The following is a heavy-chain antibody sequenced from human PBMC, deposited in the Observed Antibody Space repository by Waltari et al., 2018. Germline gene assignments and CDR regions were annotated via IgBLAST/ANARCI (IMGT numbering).Heavy chain of an antibody. D-gene: IGHD6-13*01. Sequence: EVQLVESGGGLAQPGGSLRLSCAAYGLSFSNYWMTWVRQASGKGPEWVANIKQDGSEKYYMDSVKGRFTISRDNAKNSLYLQMNNLRVEDTAVYYCTRGGRDSSWYWRDWGQGTLVTVSS. V-gene: IGHV3-7*01. CDR2: IKQDGSEK. CDR3: TRGGRDSSWYWRD. J-gene: IGHJ4*02. CDR1: GLSFSNYW.